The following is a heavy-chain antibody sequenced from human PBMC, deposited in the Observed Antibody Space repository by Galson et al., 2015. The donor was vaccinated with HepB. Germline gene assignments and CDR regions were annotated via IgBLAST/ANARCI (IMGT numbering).Heavy chain of an antibody. V-gene: IGHV1-18*04. D-gene: IGHD6-19*01. CDR3: ARDQYSSGWPTVLNWFDP. J-gene: IGHJ5*02. CDR2: ISAYNGNT. CDR1: GYTFTSYG. Sequence: SVKVSCKASGYTFTSYGISWVRQAPGQGLEWMGWISAYNGNTNYAQELQGRVTMTTDTSTSTAYMELRSLRSDDTAVYYCARDQYSSGWPTVLNWFDPWGQGTLVTVSS.